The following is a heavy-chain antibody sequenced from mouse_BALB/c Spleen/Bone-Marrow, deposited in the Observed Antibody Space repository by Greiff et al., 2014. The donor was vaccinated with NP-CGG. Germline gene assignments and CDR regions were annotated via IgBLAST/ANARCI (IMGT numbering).Heavy chain of an antibody. CDR2: ISSGGSYT. J-gene: IGHJ4*01. CDR3: AREGLRRRAAMDY. Sequence: EVQGVESGGGLVKPGGSLKLSCAASGFTFSSYAMSWVRQSPEKRLEWVAEISSGGSYTYYPDTVTGRFTISRDNAKNTLYLEMGSLRSEDTAMYYCAREGLRRRAAMDYWGQGTSVTVSS. V-gene: IGHV5-9-4*01. CDR1: GFTFSSYA. D-gene: IGHD2-4*01.